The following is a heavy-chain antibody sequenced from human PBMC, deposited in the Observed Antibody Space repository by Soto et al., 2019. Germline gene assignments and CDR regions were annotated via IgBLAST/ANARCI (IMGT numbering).Heavy chain of an antibody. J-gene: IGHJ5*02. CDR3: ARHQSHSSSYVDP. CDR1: GGSISSSSYY. D-gene: IGHD6-13*01. CDR2: IYYSGST. V-gene: IGHV4-39*01. Sequence: QLQLQESGPGRVKPSEPLSLTWTVSGGSISSSSYYWGWIRQPPGKGLEWIGSIYYSGSTYYNPSLKSRVTIFVDTSKNQFSLKLSSVTAADTAVYYCARHQSHSSSYVDPWGQGTLVTVSS.